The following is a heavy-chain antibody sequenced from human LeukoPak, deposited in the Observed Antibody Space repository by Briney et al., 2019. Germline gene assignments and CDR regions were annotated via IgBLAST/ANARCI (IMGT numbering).Heavy chain of an antibody. V-gene: IGHV1-69*13. D-gene: IGHD3-3*01. CDR1: GGTFSSYA. Sequence: GASVKVSCKASGGTFSSYAISWVRQAPGQGLEWMGGIIPIFGTANYAQKFQGRVTITADESTSTAYMELSSLRSEDTAVYYCARGDFWSGYYKYYYYGMDVWGQGTTVTVSS. CDR3: ARGDFWSGYYKYYYYGMDV. CDR2: IIPIFGTA. J-gene: IGHJ6*02.